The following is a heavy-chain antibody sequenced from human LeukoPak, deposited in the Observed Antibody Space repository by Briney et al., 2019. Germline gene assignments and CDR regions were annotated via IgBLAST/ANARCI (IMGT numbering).Heavy chain of an antibody. CDR2: ISSSSSTI. V-gene: IGHV3-48*01. Sequence: GGSLRLSCAASGFTFSSYEMNWVRQAPGKGLEWVSYISSSSSTIYYADSVKGRFTISRDNAKNSLYLQMNSLRAEDTAVYYCAREVDYYDSSGYTDYWGQGTLVTVSS. D-gene: IGHD3-22*01. J-gene: IGHJ4*02. CDR1: GFTFSSYE. CDR3: AREVDYYDSSGYTDY.